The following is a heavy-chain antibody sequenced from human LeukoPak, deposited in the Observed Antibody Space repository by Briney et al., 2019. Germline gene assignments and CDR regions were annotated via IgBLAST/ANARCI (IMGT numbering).Heavy chain of an antibody. J-gene: IGHJ4*02. D-gene: IGHD5-18*01. V-gene: IGHV3-66*01. CDR3: TRVFAYSYGDFDN. CDR2: IYSGGGT. Sequence: PGGSLRLSCEASGFTVRNNYMAWVRQAPGKGLEWVSVIYSGGGTYYADSVKDRFTVSRDNSKHTLFRQMNGLGVEDSAVYYCTRVFAYSYGDFDNWGEGNLV. CDR1: GFTVRNNY.